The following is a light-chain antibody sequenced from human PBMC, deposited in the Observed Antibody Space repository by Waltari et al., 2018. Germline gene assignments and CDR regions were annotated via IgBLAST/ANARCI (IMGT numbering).Light chain of an antibody. J-gene: IGLJ2*01. CDR1: KLGDKY. V-gene: IGLV3-1*01. CDR3: QAWDSSTVV. Sequence: SYELTQPPSVSVSPGQTASITCSGDKLGDKYACWYQQKPGQSPVLVIYQDSKRPSGIPERFSGSNSGNTATLTISGTQAMYEADYYCQAWDSSTVVVGGGTKLTVL. CDR2: QDS.